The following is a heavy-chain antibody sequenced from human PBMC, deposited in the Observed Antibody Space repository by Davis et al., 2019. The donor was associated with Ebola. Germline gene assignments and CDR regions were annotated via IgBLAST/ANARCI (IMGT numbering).Heavy chain of an antibody. CDR1: GFTFSSYA. J-gene: IGHJ6*04. V-gene: IGHV3-73*01. Sequence: GESLKISCAASGFTFSSYAMHWVRQASGKGLEWVGRIRSKANSYATAYAASVKGRFTISRDDSKNTAYLQMNSLKTEDTAVYYCTRRVRLEQGPLYYYYGMDVWGKGTTVTVSS. D-gene: IGHD1/OR15-1a*01. CDR2: IRSKANSYAT. CDR3: TRRVRLEQGPLYYYYGMDV.